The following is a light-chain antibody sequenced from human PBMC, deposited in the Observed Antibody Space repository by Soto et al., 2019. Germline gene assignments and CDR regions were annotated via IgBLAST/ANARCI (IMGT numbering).Light chain of an antibody. J-gene: IGLJ2*01. CDR2: STS. V-gene: IGLV7-43*01. Sequence: QAVVTQEPSLTVSPGGTVTLTCASSAGAVTSAYYTNWLQQKPGQAPRALIYSTSEKHSWTPARFSGSLLGGKAALTLSAAHPEDEADYYCLLYYGGAQVLFGGGTKVTVL. CDR3: LLYYGGAQVL. CDR1: AGAVTSAYY.